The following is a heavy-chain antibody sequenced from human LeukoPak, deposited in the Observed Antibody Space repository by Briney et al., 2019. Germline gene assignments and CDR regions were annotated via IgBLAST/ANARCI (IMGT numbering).Heavy chain of an antibody. V-gene: IGHV3-30*18. CDR2: ISYDGSNK. Sequence: PGRSLRLSCAASGFTFSSYGMHWVRQAPGKGLEWVAVISYDGSNKYYADSVKGRFTISRDNSKNTLYLQMNSLRAEDTAVYYCAKDGGGGVIQHWGQGTLVTVSS. CDR3: AKDGGGGVIQH. J-gene: IGHJ1*01. CDR1: GFTFSSYG. D-gene: IGHD3-10*01.